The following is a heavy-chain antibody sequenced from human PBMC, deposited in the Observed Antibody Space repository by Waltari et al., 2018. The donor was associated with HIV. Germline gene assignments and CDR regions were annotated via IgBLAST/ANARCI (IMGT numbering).Heavy chain of an antibody. CDR2: ISYDGSNK. D-gene: IGHD2-15*01. V-gene: IGHV3-30*01. Sequence: QVHLVESGGGVVQPGRSLRLSCAASGFTFSSYALHRVRQAPGKGLEWVALISYDGSNKYYADSVKGRFTISRDNSKNTLYLQMNSLRAEDTSVYYCARDTGYCSFGSCSYNWLDPWGQGTLVSVSS. CDR3: ARDTGYCSFGSCSYNWLDP. J-gene: IGHJ5*02. CDR1: GFTFSSYA.